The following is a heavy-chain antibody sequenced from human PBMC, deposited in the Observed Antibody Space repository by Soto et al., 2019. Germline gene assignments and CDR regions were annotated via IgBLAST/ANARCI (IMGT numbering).Heavy chain of an antibody. Sequence: PGGSLRLSCAASGFTFTSYAMNWVRQTPGKGLEWVSGISDSGASTYYADSVKGRFIISRDNSKNTVYLQMNSLRADDTAVYYCAKDSPYCTFYFDCWGQGTPVTVSS. D-gene: IGHD2-15*01. CDR2: ISDSGAST. V-gene: IGHV3-23*01. CDR3: AKDSPYCTFYFDC. CDR1: GFTFTSYA. J-gene: IGHJ4*02.